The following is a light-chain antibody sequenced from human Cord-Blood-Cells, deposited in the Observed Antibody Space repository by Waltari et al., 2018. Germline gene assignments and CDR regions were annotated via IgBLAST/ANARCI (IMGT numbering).Light chain of an antibody. J-gene: IGKJ1*01. CDR3: QQYNNWPPWT. CDR2: GAS. CDR1: QSVSSK. V-gene: IGKV3-15*01. Sequence: EIVMTQSPATLSVSPGERATLSCRASQSVSSKLAWYQQKPGQAPRLLISGASTRATGIPARFSGSGSGTEVTLTISSLQSEDFAVYYGQQYNNWPPWTFGQGTKVEIK.